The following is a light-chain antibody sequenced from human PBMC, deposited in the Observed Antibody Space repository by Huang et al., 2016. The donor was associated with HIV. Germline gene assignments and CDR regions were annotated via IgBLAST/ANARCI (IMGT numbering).Light chain of an antibody. CDR2: GAS. V-gene: IGKV3-15*01. CDR1: QSVGRN. Sequence: EIVMTQSPATLSVSPGERATLSCTASQSVGRNLAWYQQKPGQAPRLLMYGASTRATGVPARFSGGGSGTEFILTISSLQSEDFAVYYCQQYNNWWAFGPGTKVEI. J-gene: IGKJ1*01. CDR3: QQYNNWWA.